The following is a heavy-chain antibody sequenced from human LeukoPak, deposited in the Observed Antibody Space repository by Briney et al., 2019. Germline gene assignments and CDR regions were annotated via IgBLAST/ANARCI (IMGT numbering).Heavy chain of an antibody. J-gene: IGHJ5*02. V-gene: IGHV1-69*04. D-gene: IGHD4-23*01. CDR1: GVTFSSYA. CDR3: ARAQTHNWFDP. CDR2: IIPILGIA. Sequence: SVKVSCKASGVTFSSYAISWGRQAPGQGLEWMGRIIPILGIANYAQKFQGRVTITADKSTSTAYMELSSLRSEETAVYYCARAQTHNWFDPWGQGTLVTVSS.